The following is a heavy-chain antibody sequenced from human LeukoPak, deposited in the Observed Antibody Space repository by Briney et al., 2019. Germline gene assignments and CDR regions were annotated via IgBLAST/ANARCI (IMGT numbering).Heavy chain of an antibody. CDR3: ARDRGVYQLLGFGINAFDI. CDR2: IYYSGST. D-gene: IGHD2-2*01. J-gene: IGHJ3*02. V-gene: IGHV4-31*03. CDR1: GGSISSGGYY. Sequence: SQTQSLTCTVSGGSISSGGYYWSWIRRHPGKGLEWIGYIYYSGSTYYNPSLKSRVTISVDTPKNQFSLKLSSVTAADTAVYYCARDRGVYQLLGFGINAFDIWGQGTMVTVSS.